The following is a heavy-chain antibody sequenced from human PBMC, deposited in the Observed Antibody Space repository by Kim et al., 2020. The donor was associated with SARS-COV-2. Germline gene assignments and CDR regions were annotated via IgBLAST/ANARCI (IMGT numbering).Heavy chain of an antibody. CDR3: ARSGVYCSGGSCYRKAFFDY. D-gene: IGHD2-15*01. Sequence: GESLKISCKGSGYSFTSYWIGWVRQMPGKGLEWMGIIYPGDSDTRYSPSFQGQVTISADKSISTAYLQWSSLKASDTAMYCCARSGVYCSGGSCYRKAFFDYWGQGTLVTVSS. CDR1: GYSFTSYW. CDR2: IYPGDSDT. V-gene: IGHV5-51*01. J-gene: IGHJ4*02.